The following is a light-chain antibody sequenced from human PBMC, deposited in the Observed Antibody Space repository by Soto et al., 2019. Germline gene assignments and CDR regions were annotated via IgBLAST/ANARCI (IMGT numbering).Light chain of an antibody. V-gene: IGLV2-8*01. CDR1: SSDVGRYNY. CDR2: EVT. Sequence: QSVLTQPPSASGSPGQSVTISCIGTSSDVGRYNYVSWYQHHPGKAPKLIIYEVTKRPSGVPDRFSGSKSGNTASLTVSGLQADDEADYYCNSSGGSPTHVFGTGTQLTVL. CDR3: NSSGGSPTHV. J-gene: IGLJ1*01.